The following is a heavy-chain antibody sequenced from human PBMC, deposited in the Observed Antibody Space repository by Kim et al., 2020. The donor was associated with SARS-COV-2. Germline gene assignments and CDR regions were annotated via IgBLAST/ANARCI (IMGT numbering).Heavy chain of an antibody. CDR2: INHSGST. Sequence: SETLSLTCAVYGGSFSGYYWSWIRQPPGKGLEWIGEINHSGSTNYNPSLKSRVTISVDTSKNQFSLKLSSVTAADTAVYYCARGRLRGDIVVVPAAVPDFDYWGQGTLVTVSS. V-gene: IGHV4-34*01. J-gene: IGHJ4*02. D-gene: IGHD2-2*01. CDR1: GGSFSGYY. CDR3: ARGRLRGDIVVVPAAVPDFDY.